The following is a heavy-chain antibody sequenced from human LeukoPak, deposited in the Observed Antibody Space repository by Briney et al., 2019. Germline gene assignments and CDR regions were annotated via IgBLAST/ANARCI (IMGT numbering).Heavy chain of an antibody. CDR2: IKEDGSDN. Sequence: PGGSLRLSCATSGFTFSNNWITWVRQAPGKGLEWVANIKEDGSDNNYMDCLKGPFTISRENAQNSLYLQMNSLRAEDTAVYYCARIPYYTRYWGSLNYYYMDVWGTGTTVTVSS. J-gene: IGHJ6*03. CDR3: ARIPYYTRYWGSLNYYYMDV. D-gene: IGHD3-16*01. CDR1: GFTFSNNW. V-gene: IGHV3-7*01.